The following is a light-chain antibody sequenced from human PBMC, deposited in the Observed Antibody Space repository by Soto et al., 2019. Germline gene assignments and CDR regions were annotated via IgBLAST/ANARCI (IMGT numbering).Light chain of an antibody. V-gene: IGKV3-20*01. CDR1: QSVTSN. J-gene: IGKJ1*01. CDR2: GTS. CDR3: QQYGSSPRT. Sequence: ELAMTQSPATLSVSPWERATLSCRASQSVTSNLAWYQHKPGQAPRLLIYGTSNRATGIPDRFSGSGSGTDFTLTISSLEPEDFAVYYCQQYGSSPRTFGQGTKVDIK.